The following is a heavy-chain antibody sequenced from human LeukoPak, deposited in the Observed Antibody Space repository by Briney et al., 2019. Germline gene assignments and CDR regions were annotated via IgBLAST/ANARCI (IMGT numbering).Heavy chain of an antibody. Sequence: GRSLRLSCAASGFTFSSYAMHWVRQAPGEGLEWVAVISYDGSNKYYADSVKGRFTISRDNSKNTLYLQMNSLRAEDTAVYYCARARHYSSSSTNWFDPWGQGTLVTVSP. CDR2: ISYDGSNK. CDR3: ARARHYSSSSTNWFDP. D-gene: IGHD6-6*01. V-gene: IGHV3-30-3*01. J-gene: IGHJ5*02. CDR1: GFTFSSYA.